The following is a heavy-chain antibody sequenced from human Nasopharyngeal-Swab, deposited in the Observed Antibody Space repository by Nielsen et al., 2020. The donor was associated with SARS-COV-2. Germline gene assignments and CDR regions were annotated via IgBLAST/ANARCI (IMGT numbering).Heavy chain of an antibody. CDR3: ARYPPYCGGDCYGDAFDI. CDR1: GGSISSSSYY. CDR2: IYYCGST. Sequence: SETLSLTCTVSGGSISSSSYYWGWIRQPPGKGLEWIGSIYYCGSTYYNPSLKSRVTISVDTSKNQFSLKLSSVTAADTAVYYCARYPPYCGGDCYGDAFDIWGQGTMVTVSS. J-gene: IGHJ3*02. D-gene: IGHD2-21*01. V-gene: IGHV4-39*01.